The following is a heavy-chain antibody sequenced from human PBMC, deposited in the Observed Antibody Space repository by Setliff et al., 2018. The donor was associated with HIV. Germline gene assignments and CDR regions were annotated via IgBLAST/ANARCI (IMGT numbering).Heavy chain of an antibody. CDR2: IYDGSNE. CDR1: GFTVSSNY. CDR3: ARATAAWDDAFDI. D-gene: IGHD6-13*01. J-gene: IGHJ3*02. Sequence: PGESLKISCAASGFTVSSNYMSWVRQAPGKGLEWVSVIYDGSNEYYADSLKGRFTISRDNAKNSLYLQMNSLRAEDTAVYYCARATAAWDDAFDIWGKGTMVTVSS. V-gene: IGHV3-53*01.